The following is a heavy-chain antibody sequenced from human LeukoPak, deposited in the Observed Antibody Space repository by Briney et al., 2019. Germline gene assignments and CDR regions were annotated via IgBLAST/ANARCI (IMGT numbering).Heavy chain of an antibody. CDR2: INQSGVT. D-gene: IGHD1-26*01. Sequence: SETLSLTCAVYGGSFTTYYSSWFRQPPGKGLEWIGEINQSGVTHYNPSLKSRLTISGDTSKNQFSLKLTSVTGADTAVYFCLRGRNWEQSWGQGTLVTVSS. CDR3: LRGRNWEQS. J-gene: IGHJ4*02. CDR1: GGSFTTYY. V-gene: IGHV4-34*01.